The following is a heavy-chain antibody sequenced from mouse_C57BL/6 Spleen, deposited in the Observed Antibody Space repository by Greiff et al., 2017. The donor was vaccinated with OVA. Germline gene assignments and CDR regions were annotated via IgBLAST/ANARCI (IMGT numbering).Heavy chain of an antibody. CDR1: GYTFTSYW. J-gene: IGHJ2*01. Sequence: QVQLQQPGTELVKPGASVTLSCKASGYTFTSYWMHWVKQRPGQGLEWIGNINPSNGGTNYNEKFKSKATLTADKSSSTAYMQLSSLTSEDSAVYYGARSGVYYSNALDYWGKGTTVTVSS. CDR3: ARSGVYYSNALDY. D-gene: IGHD2-5*01. CDR2: INPSNGGT. V-gene: IGHV1-53*01.